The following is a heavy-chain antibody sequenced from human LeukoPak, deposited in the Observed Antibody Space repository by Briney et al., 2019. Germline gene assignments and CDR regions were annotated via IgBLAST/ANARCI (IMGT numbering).Heavy chain of an antibody. CDR2: INPNSGGT. CDR1: GYTFTGYY. V-gene: IGHV1-2*02. CDR3: ARAKDIVVVPAALFDP. Sequence: ASVKVSCKASGYTFTGYYMRWVRQAPGQGLEWMGWINPNSGGTNYAQKFQGRVTMTRDTSISTAYMELSRLRSDDTAVYYCARAKDIVVVPAALFDPWGQGTLVTVSS. J-gene: IGHJ5*02. D-gene: IGHD2-2*01.